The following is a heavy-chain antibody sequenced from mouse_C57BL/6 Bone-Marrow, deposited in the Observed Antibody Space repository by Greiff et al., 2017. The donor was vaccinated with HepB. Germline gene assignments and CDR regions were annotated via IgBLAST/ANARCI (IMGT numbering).Heavy chain of an antibody. CDR3: ARGDNWAWFAY. Sequence: DVKLQESGPGLVKPSQSLSLTCSVTGYSITSGYYWNWIRQFPGNKLEWMGYISYDGSNNYNPSLKNRISITRDTSKNQFFLKLNSVTTEDTATYYCARGDNWAWFAYWGQGTLVTVSA. CDR1: GYSITSGYY. D-gene: IGHD4-1*01. J-gene: IGHJ3*01. CDR2: ISYDGSN. V-gene: IGHV3-6*01.